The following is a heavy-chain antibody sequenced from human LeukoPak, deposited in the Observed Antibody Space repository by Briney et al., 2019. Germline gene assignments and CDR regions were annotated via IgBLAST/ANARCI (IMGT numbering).Heavy chain of an antibody. CDR3: ATHARPSKSKYASGNYLDY. Sequence: ASVKVSCKASGGTFRSYAISWVRQAPGQGLEWMGGIIPIFGTANYAQKFQGRVTMAEDTSTDTAYMELSSLRSEDTDVYYCATHARPSKSKYASGNYLDYWGQGTLVTVSS. J-gene: IGHJ4*02. CDR2: IIPIFGTA. V-gene: IGHV1-69*06. CDR1: GGTFRSYA. D-gene: IGHD3-10*01.